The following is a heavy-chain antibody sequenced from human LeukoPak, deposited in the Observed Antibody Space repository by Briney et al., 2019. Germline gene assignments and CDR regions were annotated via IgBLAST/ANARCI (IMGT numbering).Heavy chain of an antibody. D-gene: IGHD3-3*01. Sequence: GGSLRLSCAASGFTFSSYSMNWVRQAPGKGLEWVSSISSSSSYIYYADSVKGRFTISRDNAKNSLYLQMNSLRAEDTAVYYCARDGYYDFWSGYHTDNFDYWGQGTLVTVSS. J-gene: IGHJ4*02. CDR1: GFTFSSYS. CDR2: ISSSSSYI. V-gene: IGHV3-21*01. CDR3: ARDGYYDFWSGYHTDNFDY.